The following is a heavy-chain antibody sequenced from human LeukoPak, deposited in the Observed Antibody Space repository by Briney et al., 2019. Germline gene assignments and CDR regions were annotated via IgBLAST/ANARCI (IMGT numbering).Heavy chain of an antibody. CDR3: ARLQYSSGWKYYFDY. Sequence: ASVKVSFKASGYTFTSYGISWVRQAPGQGLEWMGWISAYNGNTNYAQKLQGRVTMTTDTSTSTAYMELRSLRSDDTAVYYCARLQYSSGWKYYFDYWGQGTLVTVSS. D-gene: IGHD6-19*01. CDR1: GYTFTSYG. J-gene: IGHJ4*02. V-gene: IGHV1-18*01. CDR2: ISAYNGNT.